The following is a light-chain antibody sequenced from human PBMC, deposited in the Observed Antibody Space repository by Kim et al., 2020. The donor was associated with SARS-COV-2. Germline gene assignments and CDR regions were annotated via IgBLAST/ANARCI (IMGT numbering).Light chain of an antibody. CDR1: STGSKS. CDR3: QVWDSSSDHPV. CDR2: YDS. J-gene: IGLJ3*02. Sequence: APGKTAMITCAGNSTGSKSLHGYQQKQGQAHVLVIYYDSDRHSGIPERFSGSSSGNTATLTISRVEAGDEDDYYCQVWDSSSDHPVFGGGTQLTVL. V-gene: IGLV3-21*04.